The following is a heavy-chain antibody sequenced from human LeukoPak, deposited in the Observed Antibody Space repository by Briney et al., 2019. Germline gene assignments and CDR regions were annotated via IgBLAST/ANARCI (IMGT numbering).Heavy chain of an antibody. D-gene: IGHD6-13*01. Sequence: PSETLSLTCAVSGGSISSSNWWSWVRQPPGKGLEWIGEIYHSGSTNYNPSLKSRVTISVDKSKNQFSLKLSSVTAADTAVYYCARDGSSWYFNYYYYGMDVWGQGTTVTVSS. CDR1: GGSISSSNW. V-gene: IGHV4-4*02. CDR2: IYHSGST. CDR3: ARDGSSWYFNYYYYGMDV. J-gene: IGHJ6*02.